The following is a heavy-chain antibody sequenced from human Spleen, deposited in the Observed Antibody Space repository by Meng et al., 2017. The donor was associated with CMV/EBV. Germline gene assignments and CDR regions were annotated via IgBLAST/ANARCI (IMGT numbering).Heavy chain of an antibody. CDR1: GFTFSSYA. V-gene: IGHV3-30-3*01. CDR3: AKPRVTNSGLYFDY. D-gene: IGHD3-10*01. J-gene: IGHJ4*02. Sequence: GESLKISCAASGFTFSSYAMHWVRQAPGKGLEWVAVISYDGSNKYYADSVKGRFTISRDNSKNTLYLQMNSLRAEDTAVYYCAKPRVTNSGLYFDYWGQGTLVTVSS. CDR2: ISYDGSNK.